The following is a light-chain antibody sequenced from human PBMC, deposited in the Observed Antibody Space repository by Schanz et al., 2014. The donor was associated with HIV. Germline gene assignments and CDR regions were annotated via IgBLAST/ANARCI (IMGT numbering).Light chain of an antibody. CDR2: GAS. J-gene: IGKJ5*01. CDR1: QSVSSN. V-gene: IGKV3-20*01. Sequence: EIVMTQSPATLSVSPGERATLSCRASQSVSSNLAWYQQKPGQAPRLLIFGASNRATGIPDRFSGGVSGTDFTLTISRVEPEDFAVYYCQQYGSSPLFGQGTRLEIK. CDR3: QQYGSSPL.